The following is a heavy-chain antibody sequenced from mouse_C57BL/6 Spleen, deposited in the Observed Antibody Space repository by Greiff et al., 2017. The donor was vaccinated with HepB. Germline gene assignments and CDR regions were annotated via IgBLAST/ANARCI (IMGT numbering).Heavy chain of an antibody. D-gene: IGHD2-5*01. V-gene: IGHV5-16*01. CDR2: INYDGSST. Sequence: EVQVVESEGGLVQPGSSMKLSCTASGFTFSDYYMAWVRQVPEKGLEWVANINYDGSSTYYLDSLKSRFIISRDNAKNILYLQMSSLKSEDTATYYCAREDSNYEGFFAYWGQGTLVTVSA. J-gene: IGHJ3*01. CDR3: AREDSNYEGFFAY. CDR1: GFTFSDYY.